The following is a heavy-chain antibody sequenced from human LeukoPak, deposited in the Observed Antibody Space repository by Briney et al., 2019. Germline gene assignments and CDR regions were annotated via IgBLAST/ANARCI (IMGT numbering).Heavy chain of an antibody. Sequence: SETLSLTCAVYGGSFSGYYWSWIRQPPGKGLEWIGEINHSGSTNYNPSLKSRVTISVDTSKNQFSLKLSSVTAADTAVYYCARGGWDCSGGSCYYYYMDVWGKGTTVTVSS. J-gene: IGHJ6*03. V-gene: IGHV4-34*01. CDR1: GGSFSGYY. D-gene: IGHD2-15*01. CDR3: ARGGWDCSGGSCYYYYMDV. CDR2: INHSGST.